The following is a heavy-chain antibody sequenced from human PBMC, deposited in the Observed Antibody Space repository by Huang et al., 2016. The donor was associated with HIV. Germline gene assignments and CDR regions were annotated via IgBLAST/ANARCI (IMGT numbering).Heavy chain of an antibody. V-gene: IGHV3-49*03. Sequence: VESGGDAVQSGRSLRLSCRGSGFIFNDFAINWFRQSPRKGLEWIGCVRSIAFGGASKSAPSVKDRFSVYRDEAKNVAFLQMENLQVDDTAVYYCSPTGDDYFYYYMDVWGNGTTVIVS. CDR3: SPTGDDYFYYYMDV. CDR1: GFIFNDFA. J-gene: IGHJ6*03. CDR2: VRSIAFGGAS. D-gene: IGHD4-17*01.